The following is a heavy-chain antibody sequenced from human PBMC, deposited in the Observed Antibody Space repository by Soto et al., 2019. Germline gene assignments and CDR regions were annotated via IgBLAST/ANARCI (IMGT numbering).Heavy chain of an antibody. Sequence: GGSLRLSCAASGFTFSSYAMSWVRQAPGKGLEWVSAISGSGGSTYYADSVKGRFTISRDNSKNTLYLQMNSLRAEDTAVYYCAKAEGNDYIWGSYRLGVDYWGQGTLVTVSS. V-gene: IGHV3-23*01. J-gene: IGHJ4*02. CDR2: ISGSGGST. CDR1: GFTFSSYA. D-gene: IGHD3-16*02. CDR3: AKAEGNDYIWGSYRLGVDY.